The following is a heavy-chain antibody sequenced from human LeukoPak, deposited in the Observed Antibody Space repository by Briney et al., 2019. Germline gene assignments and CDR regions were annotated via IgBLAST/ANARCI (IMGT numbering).Heavy chain of an antibody. D-gene: IGHD4-17*01. Sequence: GGSLRLPCAASGFTFSSYAMNWVRQAPGKGLEWVSSISSSSSYIYYADSVKGRFTISRDNAKNSLYLQMNSLRAEDTAVYYCARDNYGDSYDAFDIWGQGTMVTVSS. J-gene: IGHJ3*02. V-gene: IGHV3-21*01. CDR3: ARDNYGDSYDAFDI. CDR2: ISSSSSYI. CDR1: GFTFSSYA.